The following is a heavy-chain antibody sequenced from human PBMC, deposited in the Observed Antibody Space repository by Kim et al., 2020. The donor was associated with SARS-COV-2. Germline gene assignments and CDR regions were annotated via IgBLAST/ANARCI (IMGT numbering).Heavy chain of an antibody. CDR3: AKDPSHYYYSSGPTYYFDY. V-gene: IGHV3-30*18. CDR2: ISYDGSNK. J-gene: IGHJ4*02. Sequence: GGSLRLSCAASGFTFSSYGMHWVRQAPGKGLEWVAVISYDGSNKYYADSVKGRFTISRDNSKNTLYLQMNSLRAEDTAVYYCAKDPSHYYYSSGPTYYFDYWGQGTLVTVSS. CDR1: GFTFSSYG. D-gene: IGHD3-22*01.